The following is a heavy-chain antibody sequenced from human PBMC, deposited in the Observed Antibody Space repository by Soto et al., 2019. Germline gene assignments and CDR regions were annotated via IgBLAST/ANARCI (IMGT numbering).Heavy chain of an antibody. CDR3: AKEVWSGPMDV. V-gene: IGHV3-30*18. CDR2: ISYDGSNK. D-gene: IGHD3-3*01. J-gene: IGHJ6*02. CDR1: GFTFSSYG. Sequence: QVQLVEYGGGVVQPGRSLRLSCAASGFTFSSYGMHWVRQAPGKGLEWVAVISYDGSNKYYADSVKGRFTISRDNSKNTLYLQMNSLRAEDTAVYYCAKEVWSGPMDVWGQGTKVTVSS.